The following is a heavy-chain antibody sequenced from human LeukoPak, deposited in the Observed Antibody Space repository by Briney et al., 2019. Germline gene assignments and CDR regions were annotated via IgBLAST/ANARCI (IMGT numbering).Heavy chain of an antibody. J-gene: IGHJ4*02. CDR1: GFTITNAW. CDR3: TTVASPAYFDY. Sequence: GGSLRLSCAASGFTITNAWMSWVRQAPGKGLEWVGRIKSKTDGGTIDYAAPVKGRFTISKDDSKNTLYLQMNSLKTEDTAVYYCTTVASPAYFDYWGQGTLVTVSS. CDR2: IKSKTDGGTI. V-gene: IGHV3-15*01.